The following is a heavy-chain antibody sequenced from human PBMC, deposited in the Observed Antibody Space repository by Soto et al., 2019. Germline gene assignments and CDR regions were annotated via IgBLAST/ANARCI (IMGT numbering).Heavy chain of an antibody. CDR2: ISDDGSNK. Sequence: PGGSLRLSCAAPGFTFSSYGMHWVRQAPGKGLEWVAVISDDGSNKYYADSVKGRFTISRDNSKNTLYLQMNSLRDEDTAVYYCAKDHSGSYYYFDYWGQGTLVTVS. CDR3: AKDHSGSYYYFDY. CDR1: GFTFSSYG. D-gene: IGHD1-26*01. J-gene: IGHJ4*02. V-gene: IGHV3-30*18.